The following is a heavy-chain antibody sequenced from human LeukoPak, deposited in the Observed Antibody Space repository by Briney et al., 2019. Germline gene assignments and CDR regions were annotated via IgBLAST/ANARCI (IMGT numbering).Heavy chain of an antibody. J-gene: IGHJ2*01. CDR3: TRDRGDGYNDGYFDL. V-gene: IGHV3-49*04. CDR2: IRSHSYDETT. CDR1: GFSIGEYA. D-gene: IGHD5-24*01. Sequence: GGSLRLSCTASGFSIGEYAMTWVRQAPGRGLEWLGFIRSHSYDETTQYAASVKGRFTISRDDSKSVTYLQMNGLKTEDTAVYFCTRDRGDGYNDGYFDLWGRGTLVTVSS.